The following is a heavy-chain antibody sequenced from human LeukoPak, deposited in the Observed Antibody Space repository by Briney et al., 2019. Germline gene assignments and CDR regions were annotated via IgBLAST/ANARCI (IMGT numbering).Heavy chain of an antibody. CDR3: ARRSYTYYYDSSRGPYFDY. CDR2: IYPGDSDT. D-gene: IGHD3-22*01. CDR1: GYSFTSYW. J-gene: IGHJ4*02. Sequence: GESLKISCKGSGYSFTSYWIGWVRQMPGKGLEWMGIIYPGDSDTRYSPSFQGQVTISADKSISTAYLQWSSLKASDTAMYYCARRSYTYYYDSSRGPYFDYWGQGTLVTVSS. V-gene: IGHV5-51*01.